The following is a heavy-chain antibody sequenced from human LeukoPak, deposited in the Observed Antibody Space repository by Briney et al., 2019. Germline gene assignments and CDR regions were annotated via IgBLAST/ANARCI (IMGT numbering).Heavy chain of an antibody. CDR1: GFTFSSYS. V-gene: IGHV3-48*01. CDR2: ISSSSSTI. D-gene: IGHD3-3*01. Sequence: GGSLRLSCAASGFTFSSYSMNWVRQAPGKGLEWVSYISSSSSTIYYADSVKGRFTISRDNAKNSLYVQMNSLRAEDTAVYYCARGQVLRFLEWPRRDYWGQGTLVTVSS. J-gene: IGHJ4*02. CDR3: ARGQVLRFLEWPRRDY.